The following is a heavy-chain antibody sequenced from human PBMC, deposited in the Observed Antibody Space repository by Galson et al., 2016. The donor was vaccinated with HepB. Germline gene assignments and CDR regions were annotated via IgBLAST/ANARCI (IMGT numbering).Heavy chain of an antibody. CDR1: VGSISRDYY. CDR3: ATGIVVAGKYYYYYIDV. CDR2: IYSNEDT. V-gene: IGHV4-39*01. Sequence: SETLSLTCIVSVGSISRDYYWGWIRQPPGRGLEWIGSIYSNEDTYYNPSLKSRVTISVDTSTNQFSLRLNSVTAADTGVYYCATGIVVAGKYYYYYIDVWGKGTTVTVSS. J-gene: IGHJ6*03. D-gene: IGHD6-19*01.